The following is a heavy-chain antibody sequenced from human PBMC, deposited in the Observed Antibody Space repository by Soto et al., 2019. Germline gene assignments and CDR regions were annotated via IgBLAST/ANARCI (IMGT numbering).Heavy chain of an antibody. V-gene: IGHV3-30-3*01. CDR3: ARPLWRDDYNWGYFDL. CDR2: ISYDGSNK. J-gene: IGHJ2*01. Sequence: QVQLVESGGGVVPPGRSLRLSCAASGFTFSSYAMHWVRQAPGKGLGWVAVISYDGSNKYYTDSVKGRFTISRDNSKNTLYLQMNSLRAEDTAVYYCARPLWRDDYNWGYFDLWGRGTLVTVSS. D-gene: IGHD4-4*01. CDR1: GFTFSSYA.